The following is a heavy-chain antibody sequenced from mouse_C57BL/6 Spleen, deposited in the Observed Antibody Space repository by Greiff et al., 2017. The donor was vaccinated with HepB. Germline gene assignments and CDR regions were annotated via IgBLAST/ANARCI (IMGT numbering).Heavy chain of an antibody. CDR3: ANYYGSTLYAMDY. J-gene: IGHJ4*01. V-gene: IGHV1-19*01. Sequence: VQLQQSGPVLVKPGASVKMSCKASGYTFTDYYMNWVKQSHGKSLEWIGVINPYNGGTSYNQKFKGKATLTVDKSSSTAYMELNSLTSEDSAVYYCANYYGSTLYAMDYWGQGTSVTVSS. D-gene: IGHD1-1*01. CDR1: GYTFTDYY. CDR2: INPYNGGT.